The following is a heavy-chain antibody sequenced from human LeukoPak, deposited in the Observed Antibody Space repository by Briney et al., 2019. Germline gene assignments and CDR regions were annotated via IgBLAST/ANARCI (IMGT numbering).Heavy chain of an antibody. J-gene: IGHJ4*02. Sequence: PSETLSLTCAVYGGSFSGYYWSWIRQPPGKGLEWIGEINHSGSTNYNPSLKSRVTISVDTSKNQFSLKLSSVTAADTAVYYCASRYGDLFDYWGQGTLVTVSS. CDR3: ASRYGDLFDY. CDR2: INHSGST. CDR1: GGSFSGYY. V-gene: IGHV4-34*01. D-gene: IGHD4-17*01.